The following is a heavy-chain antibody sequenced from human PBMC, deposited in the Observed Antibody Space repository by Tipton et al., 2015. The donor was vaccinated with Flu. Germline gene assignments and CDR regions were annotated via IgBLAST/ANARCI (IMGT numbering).Heavy chain of an antibody. D-gene: IGHD5-24*01. V-gene: IGHV3-49*04. Sequence: SLRLSCTASGFTFGDYAMSWVRQAPGKGLEWVGFIRSKAYGGTTEYAASVKGRFTISRDDSKSIAYLQMNSLKTEDTAVYYCTRDGYKLDYWGQGTLVTVSS. CDR3: TRDGYKLDY. CDR1: GFTFGDYA. J-gene: IGHJ4*02. CDR2: IRSKAYGGTT.